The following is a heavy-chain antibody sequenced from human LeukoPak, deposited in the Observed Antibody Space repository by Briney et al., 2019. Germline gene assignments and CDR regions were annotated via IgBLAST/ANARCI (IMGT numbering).Heavy chain of an antibody. CDR1: GGSISSYY. Sequence: SETLSLTCTVSGGSISSYYWSWIRQPPGKELEWIGYLYYSGSTNYNPSFKSRVTMSVDTSKNQFSLKLNSMTAADTAVYFCARVLADSSLRPFWAFDIWGQGTVVTVSS. CDR3: ARVLADSSLRPFWAFDI. CDR2: LYYSGST. J-gene: IGHJ3*02. V-gene: IGHV4-59*01. D-gene: IGHD3-3*01.